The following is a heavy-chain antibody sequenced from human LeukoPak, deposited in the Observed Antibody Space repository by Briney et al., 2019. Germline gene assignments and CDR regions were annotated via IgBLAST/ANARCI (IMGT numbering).Heavy chain of an antibody. J-gene: IGHJ4*02. CDR2: INPDGST. D-gene: IGHD1-26*01. Sequence: GGSLRLSCAASGFIFRDHSMHWARQIPGKGLVWVPRINPDGSTNYADSVKGRFTISRDNAKNTLYLQMKSLRVDDSSLYFCVRALGGSDDYWGQGTLVTVSS. CDR3: VRALGGSDDY. CDR1: GFIFRDHS. V-gene: IGHV3-74*01.